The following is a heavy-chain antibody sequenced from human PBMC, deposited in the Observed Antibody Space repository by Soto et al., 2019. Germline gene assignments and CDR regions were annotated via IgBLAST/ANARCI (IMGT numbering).Heavy chain of an antibody. Sequence: GGSLRLSCAASGFTFSSYAMSWVRQAPGKGLEWVSAISGSGGSTYYADSVKGRFTISRDNSKNTLYLQMNSLIAEDTAVYYCAKAPIVVVVAATRGGFDYWGQGTLVTVSS. J-gene: IGHJ4*02. CDR2: ISGSGGST. D-gene: IGHD2-15*01. V-gene: IGHV3-23*01. CDR1: GFTFSSYA. CDR3: AKAPIVVVVAATRGGFDY.